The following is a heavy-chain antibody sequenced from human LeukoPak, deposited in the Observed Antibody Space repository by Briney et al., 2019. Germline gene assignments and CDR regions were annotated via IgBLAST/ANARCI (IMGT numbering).Heavy chain of an antibody. J-gene: IGHJ4*02. CDR2: INRSGST. CDR3: ARGRNDYVWGSYRARYYFDY. CDR1: GGSFSGYY. D-gene: IGHD3-16*02. V-gene: IGHV4-34*01. Sequence: PSETLSLTCAVSGGSFSGYYWSWIRQPPGEGLEWIGGINRSGSTKYNPSLKSRVTISVDTSKNQFSLKLSSVTAADTAVYYCARGRNDYVWGSYRARYYFDYWGQGTLVTVSS.